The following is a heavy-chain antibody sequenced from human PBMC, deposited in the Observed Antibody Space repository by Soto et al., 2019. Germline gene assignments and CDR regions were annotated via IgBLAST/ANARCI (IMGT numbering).Heavy chain of an antibody. D-gene: IGHD1-7*01. V-gene: IGHV1-69*12. CDR1: GGTSSSYA. Sequence: VQLVQSGAELKKPGSSVKVSCKASGGTSSSYAISWVRQSPGQGLEWMGGIIRIFGTANYAQQFQGSVTITADESTSTAYMELSSLRSEDTAVYYCASQMSVTGTYDHYYGTDVWGQGATVTVSS. CDR2: IIRIFGTA. CDR3: ASQMSVTGTYDHYYGTDV. J-gene: IGHJ6*02.